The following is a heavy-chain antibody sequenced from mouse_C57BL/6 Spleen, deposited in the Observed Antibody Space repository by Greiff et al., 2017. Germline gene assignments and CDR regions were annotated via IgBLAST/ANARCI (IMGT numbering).Heavy chain of an antibody. D-gene: IGHD3-2*02. CDR3: TRERGSGAFAY. CDR1: GYTFTDYE. V-gene: IGHV1-15*01. J-gene: IGHJ3*01. Sequence: VQLQQSGAELMRPGASVTLSCKASGYTFTDYEMHWVKQTPVHGLEWIGAIAPETGGTAYNQKFKGKAILTADKSSSTAYMELRSLTSEYSAVYYCTRERGSGAFAYWGQGTLVTVSA. CDR2: IAPETGGT.